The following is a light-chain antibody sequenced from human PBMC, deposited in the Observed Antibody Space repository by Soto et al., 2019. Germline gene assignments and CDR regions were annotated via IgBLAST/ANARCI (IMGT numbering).Light chain of an antibody. V-gene: IGKV3-20*01. J-gene: IGKJ1*01. CDR1: LSVTSRY. Sequence: IVLTQFPGTLSLSQGESATLSCRASLSVTSRYFHWYQQKPGLAPRLLIKGASTRAPDIPERFSGSGSGTDFTLTIDRLEPEDFAVYYCQHYGSSRWTFGQGTRVDIK. CDR3: QHYGSSRWT. CDR2: GAS.